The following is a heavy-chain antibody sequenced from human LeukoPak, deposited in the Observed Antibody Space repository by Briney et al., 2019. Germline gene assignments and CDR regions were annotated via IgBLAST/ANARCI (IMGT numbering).Heavy chain of an antibody. J-gene: IGHJ4*02. CDR1: RFTFSNSW. CDR3: AKNLHYDSHDF. D-gene: IGHD3-3*01. Sequence: PGESLRLSCAASRFTFSNSWMSWFRQVPGKGLEWVANMDQDGKEKNYVASVKGRFTISRDNTKNSLFLQMNSLTAEDTAVYYCAKNLHYDSHDFWGRGALVSVSS. CDR2: MDQDGKEK. V-gene: IGHV3-7*01.